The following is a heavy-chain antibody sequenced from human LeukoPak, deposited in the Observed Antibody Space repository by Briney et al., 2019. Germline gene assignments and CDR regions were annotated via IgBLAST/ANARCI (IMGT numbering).Heavy chain of an antibody. Sequence: SETLSLTCTVSGGSISSSSYYWGWIRQPPGKGLEWIGSIYYSGSTYYNQSPKSRVTISVETSKYQFSLKLSSVTAADTAVYYCARLHYDFWSGSTYYMDVWGKGTTVTVSS. CDR2: IYYSGST. D-gene: IGHD3-3*01. J-gene: IGHJ6*03. V-gene: IGHV4-39*01. CDR3: ARLHYDFWSGSTYYMDV. CDR1: GGSISSSSYY.